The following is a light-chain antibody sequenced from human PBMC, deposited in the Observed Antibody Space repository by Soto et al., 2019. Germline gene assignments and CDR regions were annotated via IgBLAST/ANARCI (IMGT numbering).Light chain of an antibody. CDR2: EVN. Sequence: QSVLTQPASVSGSPGQSITISCTGTSSDVGGYSYVSWYQQHPGKAPKLMIYEVNKRPSGVPDRFSGSKSGDTASLTVSGLQAEDEADYYCYSYAGSHNVFGTGTKLTVL. V-gene: IGLV2-8*01. CDR1: SSDVGGYSY. J-gene: IGLJ1*01. CDR3: YSYAGSHNV.